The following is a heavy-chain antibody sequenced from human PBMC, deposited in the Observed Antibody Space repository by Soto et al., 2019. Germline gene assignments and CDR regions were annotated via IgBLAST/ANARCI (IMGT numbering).Heavy chain of an antibody. CDR1: GFTFSSYS. D-gene: IGHD3-10*01. CDR3: ARHPHWLRGSGSYLRLSWFDP. Sequence: PGGSLRLSCAASGFTFSSYSMNWFRQAPGKGLEWVSYISSSSSTIYYADSVKGRFTISRDNAKNSLYLQMNSLRAEDTAVYYCARHPHWLRGSGSYLRLSWFDPWGQGTLVTVSS. J-gene: IGHJ5*02. CDR2: ISSSSSTI. V-gene: IGHV3-48*01.